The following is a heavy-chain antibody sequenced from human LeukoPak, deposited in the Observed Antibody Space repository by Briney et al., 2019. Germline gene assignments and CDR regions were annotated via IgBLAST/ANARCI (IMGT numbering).Heavy chain of an antibody. Sequence: HSGGSLRLSCAASGFTFSDYSMRWVRQAPGKGLEWVSSISGTGDVSKYADSVKGRFTISRDNSKNTLYLQVNSLRAEETAVYYCAKAGAPHDYGIDVWGQATPGTAS. J-gene: IGHJ6*02. CDR3: AKAGAPHDYGIDV. CDR1: GFTFSDYS. CDR2: ISGTGDVS. V-gene: IGHV3-23*01.